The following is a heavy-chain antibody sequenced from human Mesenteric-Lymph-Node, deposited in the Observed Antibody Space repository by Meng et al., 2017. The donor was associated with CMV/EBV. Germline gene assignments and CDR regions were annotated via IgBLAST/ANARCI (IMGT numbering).Heavy chain of an antibody. CDR1: GFTFSSYW. V-gene: IGHV3-74*01. Sequence: GGSLRLSCAASGFTFSSYWMHWVRQAPGKGLVWVSRINSDGSTTNYADSVKGRFTISRDNAKNTLYLQMNSLRAEDTAVYYCARDPGDYASFYFDYWGQGTLVTVSS. CDR3: ARDPGDYASFYFDY. J-gene: IGHJ4*02. D-gene: IGHD4-17*01. CDR2: INSDGSTT.